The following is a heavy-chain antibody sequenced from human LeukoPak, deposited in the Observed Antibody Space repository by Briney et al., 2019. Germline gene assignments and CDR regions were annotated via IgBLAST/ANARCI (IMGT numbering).Heavy chain of an antibody. CDR2: IIPIFGTA. V-gene: IGHV1-69*13. D-gene: IGHD1-26*01. Sequence: GASANVSCTASGGTFSSYAISWVRQAPGQGLEWMGGIIPIFGTANYAQKFQGRVTITADESTSTAYMELSSLRSEDTAVYYCAREDSGSFFHRPWNYWGQGTLVTVSS. CDR1: GGTFSSYA. CDR3: AREDSGSFFHRPWNY. J-gene: IGHJ4*02.